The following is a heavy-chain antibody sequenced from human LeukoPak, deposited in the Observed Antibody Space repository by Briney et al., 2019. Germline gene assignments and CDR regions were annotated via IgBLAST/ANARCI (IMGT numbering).Heavy chain of an antibody. D-gene: IGHD6-13*01. Sequence: GGSLRLSCAASGFTFGSYWMPWVRQAPGKGLVWVSRINSDGSSTSYADSVKGRFTISRDNAKNTLYLQMNSLRAEDTAVYYCARPAAAGIRAKNNWFDPWGQGTLVTVSS. CDR2: INSDGSST. V-gene: IGHV3-74*01. CDR1: GFTFGSYW. CDR3: ARPAAAGIRAKNNWFDP. J-gene: IGHJ5*02.